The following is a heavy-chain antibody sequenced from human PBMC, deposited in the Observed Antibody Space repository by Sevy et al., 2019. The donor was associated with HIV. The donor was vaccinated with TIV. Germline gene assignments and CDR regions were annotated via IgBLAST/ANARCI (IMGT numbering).Heavy chain of an antibody. J-gene: IGHJ4*02. Sequence: GESLKISCKGSGYSFTSYWIGWVRQMPGKGLEWMGIIYPGDSDTRYSPSFQGQVTISADKSISTAYRQWSSLKASDTAMYYCARCYHYYDSSGYYHRKGGYYFDYWGQGTLVTVSS. V-gene: IGHV5-51*01. D-gene: IGHD3-22*01. CDR3: ARCYHYYDSSGYYHRKGGYYFDY. CDR1: GYSFTSYW. CDR2: IYPGDSDT.